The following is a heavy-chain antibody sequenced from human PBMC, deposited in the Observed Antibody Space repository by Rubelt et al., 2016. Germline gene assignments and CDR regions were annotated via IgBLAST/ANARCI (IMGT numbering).Heavy chain of an antibody. CDR2: IYYSGST. Sequence: QLQLQESGPGLVKPSETLSLTCTVSGGSISSGSFYWGWIRQPPGKGLEWIGVIYYSGSTYYNPSLKSRVTISLDTSKNQFSLKLSSVTAADTATYYCARDPTNYVWGSYRGIDYWGQGTLVTVSS. CDR3: ARDPTNYVWGSYRGIDY. D-gene: IGHD3-16*02. V-gene: IGHV4-39*07. J-gene: IGHJ4*02. CDR1: GGSISSGSFY.